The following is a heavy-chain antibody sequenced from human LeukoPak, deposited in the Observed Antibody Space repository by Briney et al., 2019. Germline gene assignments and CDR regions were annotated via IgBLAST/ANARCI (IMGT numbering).Heavy chain of an antibody. CDR1: GFTFSNYG. CDR2: TDTSGNYI. V-gene: IGHV3-21*01. D-gene: IGHD3-10*01. J-gene: IGHJ3*02. CDR3: ARGRSITLLRGVAMSDGFDI. Sequence: PGGSLRLSCTASGFTFSNYGMNWVRQAPGKGLEWVSFTDTSGNYIYYGDSVKGRFTISRDNAKNLVFLQMNGLRAEDTAVYYCARGRSITLLRGVAMSDGFDIWGQGAMVAVSS.